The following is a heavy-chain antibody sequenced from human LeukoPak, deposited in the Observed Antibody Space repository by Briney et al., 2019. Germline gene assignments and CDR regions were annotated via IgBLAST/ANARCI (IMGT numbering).Heavy chain of an antibody. V-gene: IGHV4-30-4*07. D-gene: IGHD6-19*01. CDR3: ARRRIEQWPVYYFDY. Sequence: PSQTLSLTCAVSGGSINTGSYSWNWIRQPPGKGLEWIGYIYYSGSTYYNPSLKSRVTISVDTSKNQFSLKLSSVTAADTAVYYCARRRIEQWPVYYFDYWGQGTLVTVPS. CDR2: IYYSGST. CDR1: GGSINTGSYS. J-gene: IGHJ4*02.